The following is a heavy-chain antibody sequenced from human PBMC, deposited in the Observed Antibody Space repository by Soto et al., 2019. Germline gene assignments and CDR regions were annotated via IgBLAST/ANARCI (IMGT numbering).Heavy chain of an antibody. Sequence: PGGSLRLSCAASGFTFSSYAMHWVRQAPGKGLEWVAVISYDGSNKYYADSVKGRFTISRDNSKNTLYLQMNSLRAEDTAVYYCARGADFSGEYYYYYGMDVWGQGTTVTVSS. V-gene: IGHV3-30-3*01. CDR2: ISYDGSNK. J-gene: IGHJ6*02. D-gene: IGHD3-10*01. CDR1: GFTFSSYA. CDR3: ARGADFSGEYYYYYGMDV.